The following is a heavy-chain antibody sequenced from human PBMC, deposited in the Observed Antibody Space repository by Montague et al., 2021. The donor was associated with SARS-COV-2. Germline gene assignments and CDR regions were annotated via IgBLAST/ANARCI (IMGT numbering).Heavy chain of an antibody. V-gene: IGHV4-39*07. CDR3: ASSPLRTSGANWYDKYFQH. D-gene: IGHD1-1*01. J-gene: IGHJ1*01. Sequence: SETLSLTCTVSGGSISVSSYYWVWIRQPPGKGLEWIGSIYYGGTADYNPSLKSRVTISVDTSNNQFSLKPTSLTAADTAVYSCASSPLRTSGANWYDKYFQHWGQGTPVTVSS. CDR1: GGSISVSSYY. CDR2: IYYGGTA.